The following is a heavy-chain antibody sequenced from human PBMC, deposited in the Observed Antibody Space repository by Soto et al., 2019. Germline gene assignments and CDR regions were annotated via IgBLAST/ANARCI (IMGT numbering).Heavy chain of an antibody. D-gene: IGHD5-18*01. CDR2: ISTGSII. CDR1: GFTFSDYY. CDR3: ARDSNLRYSSGLDGMEA. J-gene: IGHJ6*02. Sequence: QVQLVESGGGVVKPGGSLRLSCAASGFTFSDYYMSWIRQAPGKGLEWIAYISTGSIIYYADSVKGRFTISRDNAQNSLSLQMNSLRAEDTAVYYCARDSNLRYSSGLDGMEAWVQGNTVTVS. V-gene: IGHV3-11*01.